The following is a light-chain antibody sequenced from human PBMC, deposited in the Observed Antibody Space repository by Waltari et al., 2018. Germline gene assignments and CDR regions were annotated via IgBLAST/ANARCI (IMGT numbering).Light chain of an antibody. CDR3: QSYDTNLRAV. Sequence: QSVLTQPPSVSGAPGQRVTISCSGSSSNIGAGYDVYWYQQLPGTAPKLLISDGDGRASGVPDRFSASKAGSSASRAISGLQAEDEADYYCQSYDTNLRAVFGGGTRLTVL. CDR2: DGD. V-gene: IGLV1-40*01. CDR1: SSNIGAGYD. J-gene: IGLJ3*02.